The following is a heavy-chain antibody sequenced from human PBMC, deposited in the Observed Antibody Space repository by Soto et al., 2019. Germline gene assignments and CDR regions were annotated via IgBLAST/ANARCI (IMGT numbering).Heavy chain of an antibody. V-gene: IGHV1-46*04. D-gene: IGHD6-19*01. Sequence: QVQLVQSGAEVKKPGASVKVSCKASGYTFTSYYMHWVRQAPGQGLEWMGIINPSGGSTSYAQKLQGRVTMTRDTSTSTVYMELSSLRSEDTAVYYCARLGYSSGWHYGMDVWGQGTTVTVSS. CDR3: ARLGYSSGWHYGMDV. CDR2: INPSGGST. J-gene: IGHJ6*02. CDR1: GYTFTSYY.